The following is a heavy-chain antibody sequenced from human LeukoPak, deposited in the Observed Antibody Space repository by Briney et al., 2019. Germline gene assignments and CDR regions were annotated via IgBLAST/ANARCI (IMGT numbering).Heavy chain of an antibody. V-gene: IGHV4-59*06. CDR3: SGSLSSDWFDP. CDR1: GGSISSYY. D-gene: IGHD1-26*01. CDR2: IYYSGST. Sequence: SETLSLTCTVSGGSISSYYWSWIRQHPGKGLEWIGYIYYSGSTYYNPSLKSRVTISVDTSKNQFSLKLSSVTAADTAVYYCSGSLSSDWFDPWGQGTLVTVSS. J-gene: IGHJ5*02.